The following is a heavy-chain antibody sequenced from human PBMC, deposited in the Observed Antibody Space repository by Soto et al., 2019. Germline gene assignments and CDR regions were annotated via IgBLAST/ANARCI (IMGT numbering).Heavy chain of an antibody. V-gene: IGHV1-2*02. D-gene: IGHD1-26*01. CDR2: ISPYSGST. J-gene: IGHJ3*02. Sequence: ASVKVSCKVSGYSFSFYGINWVRQAPGQGLEWMGWISPYSGSTNYAQKLQGRVTMTRDTSISTVYMELSRLTSDDTAVYYCARDQSGSYYRGAFDIWGQGTMVTVSS. CDR3: ARDQSGSYYRGAFDI. CDR1: GYSFSFYG.